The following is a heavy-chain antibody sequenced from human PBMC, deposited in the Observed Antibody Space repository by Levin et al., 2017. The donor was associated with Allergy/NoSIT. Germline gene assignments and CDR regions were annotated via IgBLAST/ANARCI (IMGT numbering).Heavy chain of an antibody. CDR3: ARDRDGDFFKWLDP. CDR1: GFTFSSYS. V-gene: IGHV3-21*01. CDR2: ISAVSTYI. J-gene: IGHJ5*02. Sequence: GESLKISCAASGFTFSSYSMTWVRQAPGKALEWVSSISAVSTYIYYADSVKGRFTISRDNAKNSLYLQMDSLRAEDTAVHYCARDRDGDFFKWLDPWGQGTLVTVSS. D-gene: IGHD4-17*01.